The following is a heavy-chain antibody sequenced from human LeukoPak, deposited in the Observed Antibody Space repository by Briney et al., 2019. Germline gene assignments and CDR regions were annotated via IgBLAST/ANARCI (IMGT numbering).Heavy chain of an antibody. CDR2: ISPIGSRT. D-gene: IGHD1-14*01. CDR3: AKASTVLKPIDS. J-gene: IGHJ4*02. CDR1: GFTFSTYA. Sequence: GGSLRLSCAASGFTFSTYAMNWVRQAPGKGLEWVSAISPIGSRTYYADSVKGRFTISRDNSKNTLYLQMNSLRAGNTAIYYCAKASTVLKPIDSWGQGTLVTVSS. V-gene: IGHV3-23*01.